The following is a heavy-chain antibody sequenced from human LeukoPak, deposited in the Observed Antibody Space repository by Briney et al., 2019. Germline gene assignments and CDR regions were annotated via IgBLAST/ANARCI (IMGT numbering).Heavy chain of an antibody. CDR3: AKPYCSGGSCYYYHDY. Sequence: GGSLRLSCAASGFTFSSYAMSWVRQAPGKGLEWVSAISGSGGSTYYADSVKGRFTISRDNSKNTLYLQMNSLRAEDTAVYYCAKPYCSGGSCYYYHDYWGQGTLVTVSS. V-gene: IGHV3-23*01. D-gene: IGHD2-15*01. CDR1: GFTFSSYA. CDR2: ISGSGGST. J-gene: IGHJ4*02.